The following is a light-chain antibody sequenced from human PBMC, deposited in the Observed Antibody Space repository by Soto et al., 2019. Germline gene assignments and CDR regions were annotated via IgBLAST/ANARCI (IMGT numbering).Light chain of an antibody. J-gene: IGLJ2*01. Sequence: QSALTQPASVSGAPGQSITISCTGRSSDVGGYNYVSWYQHHPGKAPKLMIYEVSNRPSGVSNRFSGSKSANTASLTISGLQAEDEGDYYCSSYTSSSTLVVFGGGTKVTVL. CDR1: SSDVGGYNY. CDR2: EVS. V-gene: IGLV2-14*01. CDR3: SSYTSSSTLVV.